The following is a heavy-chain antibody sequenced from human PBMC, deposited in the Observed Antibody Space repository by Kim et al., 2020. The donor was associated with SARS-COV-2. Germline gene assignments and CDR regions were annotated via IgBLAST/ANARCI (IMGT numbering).Heavy chain of an antibody. Sequence: SETLSLTCSVSGGSVSSYYWTWIRQPAGKGLEWIGHIFNSGTTNYNPSLKSRVTMSVDTSKDQVSLRLSSVTAADTAVYYCARSPLVRGIIMSMKSYHY. V-gene: IGHV4-4*07. J-gene: IGHJ6*03. CDR2: IFNSGTT. D-gene: IGHD3-10*01. CDR3: ARSPLVRGIIMSMKSYHY. CDR1: GGSVSSYY.